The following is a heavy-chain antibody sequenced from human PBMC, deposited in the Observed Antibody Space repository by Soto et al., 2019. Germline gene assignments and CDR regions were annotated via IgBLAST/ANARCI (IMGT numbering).Heavy chain of an antibody. D-gene: IGHD3-10*01. V-gene: IGHV3-15*01. Sequence: SCATSGFTCSNAWMSWVRWAPGKGLEWVGRIKSKTDGGTTDYAAPVKGRFTISRDDSKNTLYLQMNSLKTEDTAVYYCTQTRGFGESDAFDIWGQGTMVTVSS. CDR2: IKSKTDGGTT. J-gene: IGHJ3*02. CDR1: GFTCSNAW. CDR3: TQTRGFGESDAFDI.